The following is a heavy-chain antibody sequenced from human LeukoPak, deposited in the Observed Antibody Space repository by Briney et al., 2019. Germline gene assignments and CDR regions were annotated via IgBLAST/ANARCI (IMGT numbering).Heavy chain of an antibody. D-gene: IGHD4-17*01. J-gene: IGHJ4*02. CDR2: ISAYNGNT. Sequence: ASVKVSCKASGYTFTSYGISWARQAPGQGLEWMGWISAYNGNTNYAQKLQGRVTMTTDTSTSTAYMELRSLRSDDTAVYYCARLYGDYRSALLPSPYFDYWGQGTLVTVSS. CDR1: GYTFTSYG. V-gene: IGHV1-18*01. CDR3: ARLYGDYRSALLPSPYFDY.